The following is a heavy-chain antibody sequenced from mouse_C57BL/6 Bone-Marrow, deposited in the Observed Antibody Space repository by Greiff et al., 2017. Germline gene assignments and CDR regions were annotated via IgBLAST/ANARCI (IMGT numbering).Heavy chain of an antibody. J-gene: IGHJ2*01. V-gene: IGHV1-47*01. CDR3: ARVNYYGSSWDYFDY. Sequence: QVTLKVSGAELVKPGASVKMSCKASGYTFTTYPIEWMKQNHGKSLEWIGNFHPYNDDTKYNEKFKGKATLTVEKSSSTVYLELSRLTSDDSAVYSCARVNYYGSSWDYFDYWGQGTTLTVSS. D-gene: IGHD1-1*01. CDR2: FHPYNDDT. CDR1: GYTFTTYP.